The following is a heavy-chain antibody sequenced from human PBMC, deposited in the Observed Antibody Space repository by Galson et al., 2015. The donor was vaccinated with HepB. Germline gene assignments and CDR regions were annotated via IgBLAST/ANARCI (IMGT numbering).Heavy chain of an antibody. CDR3: ARDSTTMIVVVSHYVPDV. CDR1: GFTFSSYS. CDR2: ISSSSYT. D-gene: IGHD3-22*01. V-gene: IGHV3-21*01. Sequence: SLRLSCAASGFTFSSYSMNWVRQAPGKGLEWVSFISSSSYTTYADSVKGRFTISRDNAKNSLYLQMNSLRAEDTAVYYCARDSTTMIVVVSHYVPDVWGQGTTVTVSS. J-gene: IGHJ6*02.